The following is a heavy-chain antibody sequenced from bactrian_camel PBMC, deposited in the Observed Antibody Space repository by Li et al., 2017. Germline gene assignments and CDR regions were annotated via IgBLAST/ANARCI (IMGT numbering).Heavy chain of an antibody. CDR2: IAGDGRT. D-gene: IGHD6*01. Sequence: VQLVESGGGSVQAGGSLRLSCTYTRRPNYVTWFRQGPGNGREGVAAIAGDGRTDYADSVKGRSTISRDGAKNIIALQMHSLKPEDTATYYCAADQLYGTCRDVLEFPARGQGTQVTVS. V-gene: IGHV3S44*01. CDR1: YTRRPNY. CDR3: AADQLYGTCRDVLEFPA. J-gene: IGHJ4*01.